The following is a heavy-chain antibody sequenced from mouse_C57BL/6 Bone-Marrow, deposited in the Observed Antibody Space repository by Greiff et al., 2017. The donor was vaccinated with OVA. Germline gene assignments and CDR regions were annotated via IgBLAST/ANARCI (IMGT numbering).Heavy chain of an antibody. V-gene: IGHV8-8*01. CDR3: ARIRPIYYEYAVGAY. Sequence: QVTLKESGPGILQPSPTLSLTCSFSGFSLSTFGMGVGWIRQPSGKGLEWLAHIWWDDDKYYNPSLKSRLSTFKDTSKDQVFRKIANVDTAVTATYSCARIRPIYYEYAVGAYWGQGTLVTVSA. J-gene: IGHJ3*01. D-gene: IGHD2-4*01. CDR1: GFSLSTFGMG. CDR2: IWWDDDK.